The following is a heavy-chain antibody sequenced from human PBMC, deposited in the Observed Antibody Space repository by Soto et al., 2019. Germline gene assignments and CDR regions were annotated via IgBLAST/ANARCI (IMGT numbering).Heavy chain of an antibody. Sequence: SETLSLTCTVSGGPISSYYWSWIRQPPGKGLEWIGYIYYSGSTNYNPSLKSRVTISVDTSKNQFSPKLSSVTAADTAVYYCARTRRITIFGVAKSYFDYWGQGTLVTVSS. D-gene: IGHD3-3*01. CDR1: GGPISSYY. CDR3: ARTRRITIFGVAKSYFDY. J-gene: IGHJ4*02. CDR2: IYYSGST. V-gene: IGHV4-59*01.